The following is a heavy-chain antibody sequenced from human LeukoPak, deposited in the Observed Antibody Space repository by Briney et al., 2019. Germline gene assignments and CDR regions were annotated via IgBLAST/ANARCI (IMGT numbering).Heavy chain of an antibody. CDR3: AKSPTSWGFSWFDP. Sequence: GGSLRLSCAASGFTFSSYAINWVRQAPGRGLEWVSGISGAGETTYYADSVKGRFTISRDNSKNTLYLRMNSLRAEDTAMYYCAKSPTSWGFSWFDPWGQGTLVTVSS. J-gene: IGHJ5*02. CDR2: ISGAGETT. V-gene: IGHV3-23*01. CDR1: GFTFSSYA. D-gene: IGHD2-2*01.